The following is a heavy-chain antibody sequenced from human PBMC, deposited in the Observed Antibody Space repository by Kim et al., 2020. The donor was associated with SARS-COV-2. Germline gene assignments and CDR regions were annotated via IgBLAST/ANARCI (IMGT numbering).Heavy chain of an antibody. Sequence: GESLKISCKGSGYSFTSYWIGWVRQMPGKGLEWMGIIYPGDSDTRYSPSFQGQVTISADKSISTAYLQWSSLKASDTAMYYCARGSYYYGSGGYYTLFDYWGQGTLVTVSS. CDR2: IYPGDSDT. D-gene: IGHD3-10*01. V-gene: IGHV5-51*01. CDR3: ARGSYYYGSGGYYTLFDY. CDR1: GYSFTSYW. J-gene: IGHJ4*02.